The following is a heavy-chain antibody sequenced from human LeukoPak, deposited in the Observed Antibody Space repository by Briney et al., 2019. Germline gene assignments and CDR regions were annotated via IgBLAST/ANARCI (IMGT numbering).Heavy chain of an antibody. CDR1: GGSISSSSYY. CDR2: IYYSGST. CDR3: AREGSYDSSGYYFNWFDP. V-gene: IGHV4-39*07. Sequence: PETLSLTCTVSGGSISSSSYYWGWIRQPPGKGLEWIGSIYYSGSTYYNPSLKSRVTISVDTSKNQFSLKLSSVTAADTAVYYCAREGSYDSSGYYFNWFDPWGQGTLVTVSS. J-gene: IGHJ5*02. D-gene: IGHD3-22*01.